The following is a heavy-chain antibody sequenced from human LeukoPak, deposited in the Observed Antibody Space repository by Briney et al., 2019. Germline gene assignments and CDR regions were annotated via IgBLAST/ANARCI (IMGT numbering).Heavy chain of an antibody. CDR2: MSYDGTNK. V-gene: IGHV3-30-3*01. J-gene: IGHJ6*02. Sequence: TGGSLRLSCAASGFTFSSYAMHWVRQAPGKGLEWVAVMSYDGTNKYYADSVKGRFTISRDNSKNTLYLQMNSLRAEDTAVYYCARDRGYQLLSPHGMDVWGQGTTVTVSS. D-gene: IGHD2-2*01. CDR3: ARDRGYQLLSPHGMDV. CDR1: GFTFSSYA.